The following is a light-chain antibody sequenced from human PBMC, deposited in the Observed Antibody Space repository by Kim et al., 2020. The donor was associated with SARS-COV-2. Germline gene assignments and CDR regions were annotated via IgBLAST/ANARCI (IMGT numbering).Light chain of an antibody. CDR1: QSIDSTY. Sequence: EIVLTQFPATLSFSPGERATLSCGASQSIDSTYIAWYQQKPGLAPRLLIYDASFRATGIPDRFSGSGSGRDFTLTISSLQSEDFGVYYCQQYNTWPLFGQGTKLEI. J-gene: IGKJ2*01. CDR3: QQYNTWPL. CDR2: DAS. V-gene: IGKV3D-20*01.